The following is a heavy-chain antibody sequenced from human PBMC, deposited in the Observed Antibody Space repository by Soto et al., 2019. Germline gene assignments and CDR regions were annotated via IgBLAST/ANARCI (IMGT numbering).Heavy chain of an antibody. CDR1: GFTFSSYG. V-gene: IGHV3-33*01. CDR2: IWYDGSNK. CDR3: ARDTEYYYDSSGYPFLDY. J-gene: IGHJ4*02. D-gene: IGHD3-22*01. Sequence: GGSLRLSCAASGFTFSSYGMHWVRQAPGKGLEWVAVIWYDGSNKYYADSVKGRFTISRDNSKNTLYLQMNSLRAEDTAVYYCARDTEYYYDSSGYPFLDYWGQGTLVTVSS.